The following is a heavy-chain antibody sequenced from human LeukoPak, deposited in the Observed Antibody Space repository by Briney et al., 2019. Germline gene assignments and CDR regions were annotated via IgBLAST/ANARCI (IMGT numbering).Heavy chain of an antibody. CDR1: GGSFSGYY. Sequence: SETLSLTCAVYGGSFSGYYWSWIRQPPGKGLEWIGEINHSGSTNYNPSLKSRVTISVDTSKNQFSLKLSSVTAADTAVYCCASRTVTTSLGYWGQGTLVTVSS. CDR3: ASRTVTTSLGY. V-gene: IGHV4-34*01. J-gene: IGHJ4*02. CDR2: INHSGST. D-gene: IGHD4-17*01.